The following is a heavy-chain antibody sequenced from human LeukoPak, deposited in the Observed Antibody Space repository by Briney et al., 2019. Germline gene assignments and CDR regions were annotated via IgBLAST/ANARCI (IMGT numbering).Heavy chain of an antibody. CDR1: GGTFSSYA. D-gene: IGHD2-2*01. Sequence: SVKVSCKASGGTFSSYAISWVRQAPGQGLEWMGGIIPIFGTANYAQKFQGRVTITADKPTSTAYMELSSLRSEDTAVYYCARGGSEYQLLNWFDPWGQGTLVTVSS. V-gene: IGHV1-69*06. CDR2: IIPIFGTA. J-gene: IGHJ5*02. CDR3: ARGGSEYQLLNWFDP.